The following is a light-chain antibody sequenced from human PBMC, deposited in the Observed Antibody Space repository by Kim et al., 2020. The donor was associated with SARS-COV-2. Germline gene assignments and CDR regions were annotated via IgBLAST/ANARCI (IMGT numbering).Light chain of an antibody. CDR2: GNT. Sequence: QPVLTQPPSVSGAPGQRVTFSCTGSSSNIGANYDVHWYQHLPGTAPKLLIYGNTNRPSGVPDRFSGSKSGTSASLAIIGLQAEDEADYYCQSYDNSLNSYVFGTGTKVTVL. J-gene: IGLJ1*01. CDR3: QSYDNSLNSYV. V-gene: IGLV1-40*01. CDR1: SSNIGANYD.